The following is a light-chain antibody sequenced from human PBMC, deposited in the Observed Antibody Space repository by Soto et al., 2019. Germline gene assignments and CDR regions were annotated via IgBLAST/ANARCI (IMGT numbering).Light chain of an antibody. CDR1: NSVSSH. CDR3: HQYTTWPHT. CDR2: GAS. V-gene: IGKV3-15*01. Sequence: EIVMTQSPATLSVSPGARTTLSCRASNSVSSHLAWYQQKPVQVPRILIYGASTRATGIPARFSCSGYETEFSLTISSLQSEDFAVYSCHQYTTWPHTFGQGTKVEIK. J-gene: IGKJ1*01.